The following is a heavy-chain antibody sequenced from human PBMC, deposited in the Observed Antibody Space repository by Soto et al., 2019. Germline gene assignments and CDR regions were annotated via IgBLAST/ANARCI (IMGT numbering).Heavy chain of an antibody. Sequence: EVHLLESGGGLVQPGGSLRLSCAASGFTFSSNAMRWVRQASGEGLEWVSNISGCGDSTNHADSVKGRFTISRDNSKKTLYLEMNSLRVEDTAIYYSAKDESCRDHEGDYWGQGTLVTVSS. J-gene: IGHJ4*02. CDR1: GFTFSSNA. V-gene: IGHV3-23*01. CDR2: ISGCGDST. CDR3: AKDESCRDHEGDY.